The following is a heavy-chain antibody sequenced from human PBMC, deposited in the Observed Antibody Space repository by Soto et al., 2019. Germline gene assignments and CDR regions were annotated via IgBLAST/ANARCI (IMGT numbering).Heavy chain of an antibody. CDR3: ARGNRNSSGWYPNYYYGMDV. CDR2: ISYDGSNK. J-gene: IGHJ6*02. Sequence: PVGSLRLSCAASGFTFSSYAMHWVRQAPGKGLEWVAVISYDGSNKYYADSVKGRFTISRDNSKNTLYLQMNSLRAEDTAVYYCARGNRNSSGWYPNYYYGMDVWGQGTTVTVSS. D-gene: IGHD6-19*01. CDR1: GFTFSSYA. V-gene: IGHV3-30-3*01.